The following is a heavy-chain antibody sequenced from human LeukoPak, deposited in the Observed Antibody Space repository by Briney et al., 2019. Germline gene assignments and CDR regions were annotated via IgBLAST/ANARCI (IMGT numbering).Heavy chain of an antibody. Sequence: CGPTLVKPTQTLTPTCTCSGFSLRTSGMGVDWIRHPPGKALEWHALIYLNDDKRYCPSMKSRLTIINDTSKKQEVLTINNMDPVDTATYYCAHSLPEDYYDSSSISFDPWGEGTLVTVSS. V-gene: IGHV2-5*01. CDR3: AHSLPEDYYDSSSISFDP. D-gene: IGHD3-22*01. CDR1: GFSLRTSGMG. J-gene: IGHJ5*02. CDR2: IYLNDDK.